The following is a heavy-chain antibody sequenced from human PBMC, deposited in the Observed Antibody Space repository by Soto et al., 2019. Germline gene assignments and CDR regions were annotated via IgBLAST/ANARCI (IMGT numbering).Heavy chain of an antibody. D-gene: IGHD2-21*02. V-gene: IGHV1-2*04. CDR2: INPNSGGT. Sequence: QVQLVQSGAEVKKPGASVKVSCKASGYTFTGYYMHWVRQAPGQGLEWMGWINPNSGGTNYAQKLQGWVTMTRDTSISTAYMELSRLRSDDTAVYYCAREGGNSDAFDIWGQGTMVTVSS. J-gene: IGHJ3*02. CDR3: AREGGNSDAFDI. CDR1: GYTFTGYY.